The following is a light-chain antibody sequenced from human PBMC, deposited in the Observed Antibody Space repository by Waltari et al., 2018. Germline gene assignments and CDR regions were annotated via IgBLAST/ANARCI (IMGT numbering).Light chain of an antibody. V-gene: IGLV1-47*01. CDR3: AAWDDSLSGRV. CDR2: RND. J-gene: IGLJ3*02. Sequence: QSVLTHPPSASGTPGQRVTISCSGSRSNVCTNYVYWDQQPPGTAPKPLSYRNDQRPSGVPDRFSGSKSGTSASLAISGLRSEDEADYYCAAWDDSLSGRVFGGGTKVTVL. CDR1: RSNVCTNY.